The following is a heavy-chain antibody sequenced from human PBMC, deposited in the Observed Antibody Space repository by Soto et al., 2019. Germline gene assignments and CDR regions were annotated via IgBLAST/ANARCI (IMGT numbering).Heavy chain of an antibody. Sequence: PGGSLRLSCAASGFTLSSYEMNWVRQAPGKGLEWVSYISSSGSTIYYADSVKGRFTISRDNAKNSLYLQMNSLRAEDTAVYYCARGGWYNYYYGMDVWGQGTTVTVSS. CDR1: GFTLSSYE. J-gene: IGHJ6*02. V-gene: IGHV3-48*03. CDR3: ARGGWYNYYYGMDV. CDR2: ISSSGSTI. D-gene: IGHD6-19*01.